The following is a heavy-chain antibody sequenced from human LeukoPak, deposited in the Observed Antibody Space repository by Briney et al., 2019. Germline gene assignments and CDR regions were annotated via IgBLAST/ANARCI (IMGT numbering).Heavy chain of an antibody. CDR2: IYSSGNT. CDR1: GGSISSYY. V-gene: IGHV4-4*07. Sequence: PSETLSLICTVSGGSISSYYWSWIRQPAGKGLEWIGRIYSSGNTNYNPSLKSRLTMSVDTSKTQFSLKLSSVTAADTAVYYCARDQFLGYCSSTCCSNWFDPWGQGTLVTVSS. J-gene: IGHJ5*02. CDR3: ARDQFLGYCSSTCCSNWFDP. D-gene: IGHD2-2*01.